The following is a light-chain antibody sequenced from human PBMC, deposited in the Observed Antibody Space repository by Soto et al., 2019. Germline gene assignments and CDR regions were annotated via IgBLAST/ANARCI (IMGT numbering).Light chain of an antibody. V-gene: IGKV3-15*01. CDR1: QSVSSN. CDR3: QQRSNWPPWT. Sequence: EIVMTQSPATLSVSPGERATLSCRASQSVSSNLAWYQQKPGQAPRLLIYGASTRATGIPARFSGSGSGTEFTLTISSLQSEDFAVYYCQQRSNWPPWTFG. CDR2: GAS. J-gene: IGKJ1*01.